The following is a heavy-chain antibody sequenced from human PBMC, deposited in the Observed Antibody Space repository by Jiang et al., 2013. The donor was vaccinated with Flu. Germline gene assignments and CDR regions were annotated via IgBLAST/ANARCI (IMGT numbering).Heavy chain of an antibody. CDR2: IYYSGST. D-gene: IGHD3-3*01. CDR3: ARALMYYDFWSGYSYDAFDI. V-gene: IGHV4-31*03. Sequence: GLVKPSQTLSLTCTVSGGSISSGGYYWSWIRQHPGKGLEWIGYIYYSGSTYYNPSLKSRVTISVDTSKNQFSLKLSSVTAADTAVYYCARALMYYDFWSGYSYDAFDIWGQGTMVTVSS. J-gene: IGHJ3*02. CDR1: GGSISSGGYY.